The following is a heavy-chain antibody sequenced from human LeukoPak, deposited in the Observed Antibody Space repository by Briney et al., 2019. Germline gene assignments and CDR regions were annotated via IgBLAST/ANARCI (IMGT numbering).Heavy chain of an antibody. V-gene: IGHV3-21*04. CDR2: MTNSRSY. D-gene: IGHD3-10*01. CDR3: AKDLRLTMVRGGGAFDI. J-gene: IGHJ3*02. CDR1: GFTLGTYS. Sequence: GGSLRLSCTVSGFTLGTYSLNWVRRAPGKGLEWVSLMTNSRSYYADSVKGRFTISRDNAKNSLDLVMSSLRVDDTAVYYCAKDLRLTMVRGGGAFDIWGQGTMVTVSS.